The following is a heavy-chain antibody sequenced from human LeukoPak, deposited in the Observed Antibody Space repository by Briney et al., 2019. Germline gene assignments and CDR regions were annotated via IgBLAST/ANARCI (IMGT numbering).Heavy chain of an antibody. Sequence: GASVTVSCTASGDTFSSYAISWVRQAPGQGLEWMGGIIPIFGTANYAQKFQGRVTITADESTSTAYMELSSLRSEDTAVYYCATSNYYDSSGYPIPLDYWGQGTLVTVSS. CDR3: ATSNYYDSSGYPIPLDY. V-gene: IGHV1-69*13. D-gene: IGHD3-22*01. CDR1: GDTFSSYA. CDR2: IIPIFGTA. J-gene: IGHJ4*02.